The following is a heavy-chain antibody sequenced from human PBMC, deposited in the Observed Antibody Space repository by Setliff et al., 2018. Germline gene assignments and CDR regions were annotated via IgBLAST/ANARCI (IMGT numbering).Heavy chain of an antibody. Sequence: SVKVSCKASGYTFTSYYMQWVRQARGQRLEWIGWIVVGSGNTNYAQKFQERVTITRDMSTSTAYMELSSLRSEDTAVYYWAAGLWFGELLYWANLDYWGQGTLVTVSS. D-gene: IGHD3-10*01. J-gene: IGHJ4*02. CDR2: IVVGSGNT. CDR1: GYTFTSYY. CDR3: AAGLWFGELLYWANLDY. V-gene: IGHV1-58*02.